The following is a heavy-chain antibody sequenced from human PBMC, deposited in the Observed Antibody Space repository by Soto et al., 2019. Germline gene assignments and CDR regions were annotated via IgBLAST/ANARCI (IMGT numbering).Heavy chain of an antibody. D-gene: IGHD2-2*02. CDR1: GYTFSGYY. CDR3: ARSLTEGYCTITGCYTRPLYGMDV. J-gene: IGHJ6*02. CDR2: INPNSGGT. Sequence: QEQLVQSGAEVKKPGASVKVSCKASGYTFSGYYIHWLRQVPGQGLEWMGWINPNSGGTNYAQKFQGRVTVTRDTPTSTAYMELSRLTSDDTAVYYCARSLTEGYCTITGCYTRPLYGMDVWGQGTTVTVSS. V-gene: IGHV1-2*02.